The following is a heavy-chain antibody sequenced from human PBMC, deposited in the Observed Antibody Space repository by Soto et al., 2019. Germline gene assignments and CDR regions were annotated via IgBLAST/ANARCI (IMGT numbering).Heavy chain of an antibody. CDR2: IYHSGST. CDR3: ARNLYDILTGYYRFDY. J-gene: IGHJ4*02. D-gene: IGHD3-9*01. CDR1: SGSISSSNW. V-gene: IGHV4-4*02. Sequence: PSETLSLTCAVSSGSISSSNWWSWVRQPPGKGLEWIGEIYHSGSTNYNPSLKSRVTISVDKSKNQFSLKLSSVTAADTAVYYCARNLYDILTGYYRFDYWGQGTLVTVSS.